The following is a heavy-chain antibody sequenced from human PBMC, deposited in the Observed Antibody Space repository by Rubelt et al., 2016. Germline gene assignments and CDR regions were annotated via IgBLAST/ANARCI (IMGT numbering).Heavy chain of an antibody. D-gene: IGHD7-27*01. CDR1: GFTVSSNY. CDR2: IYSGGST. J-gene: IGHJ4*02. V-gene: IGHV3-66*01. CDR3: ARNWGFDY. Sequence: EVQLVESGGGLVQPGGSLRLSCAASGFTVSSNYMSWVRQAPGKGLEWVSVIYSGGSTYYADSVKGRFTISRGNAKKTLYLQMNSLRAEDTAVYYCARNWGFDYWGQGTLVTVSS.